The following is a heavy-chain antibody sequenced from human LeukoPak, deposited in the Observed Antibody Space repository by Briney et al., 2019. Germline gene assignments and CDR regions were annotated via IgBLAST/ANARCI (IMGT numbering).Heavy chain of an antibody. CDR3: ARDRLFWSGYYYDY. CDR2: IKQDGSEK. CDR1: GFTFSSYW. V-gene: IGHV3-7*01. Sequence: GGSLRLSCAASGFTFSSYWMSWVRQAPGKGLEWVANIKQDGSEKYYVDSVKGRFTISRDNAKNSLYLQMNSLRAEDTAVYYCARDRLFWSGYYYDYWGQGTLVTVSS. D-gene: IGHD3-3*01. J-gene: IGHJ4*02.